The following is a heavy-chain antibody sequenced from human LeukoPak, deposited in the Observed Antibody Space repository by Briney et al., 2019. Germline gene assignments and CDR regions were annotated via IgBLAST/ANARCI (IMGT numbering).Heavy chain of an antibody. V-gene: IGHV3-30*02. CDR1: GFTFSSYD. CDR2: IRYDGSDQ. CDR3: ARYEYFDL. J-gene: IGHJ4*02. D-gene: IGHD2-15*01. Sequence: GGSLRLSCAASGFTFSSYDMHWVRQAPGKGLEWVAFIRYDGSDQYYADSVKGRFTISRDNSKNTLSLHLNSLRSEDTAVYYRARYEYFDLWGQGTLVIVSS.